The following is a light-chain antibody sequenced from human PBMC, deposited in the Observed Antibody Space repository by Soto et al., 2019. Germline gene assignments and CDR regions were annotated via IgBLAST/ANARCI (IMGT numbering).Light chain of an antibody. CDR1: QSVSRH. CDR3: QQRSNWTIT. J-gene: IGKJ5*01. Sequence: IVLTQAPTNLYVSLGDRATLSCRASQSVSRHLAWYQQKPGQAPRLLTYDASNRATGIPARFSGIGSGTDFTLTLSRLENEDFAVYDGQQRSNWTITFGQGTRLEIK. V-gene: IGKV3-11*01. CDR2: DAS.